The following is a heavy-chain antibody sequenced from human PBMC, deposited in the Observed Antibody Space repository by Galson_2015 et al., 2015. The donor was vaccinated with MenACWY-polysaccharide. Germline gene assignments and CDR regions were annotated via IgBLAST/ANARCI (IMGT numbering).Heavy chain of an antibody. CDR3: ARDNIAAGDFDY. J-gene: IGHJ4*02. D-gene: IGHD6-25*01. CDR1: DDSTRSGGYY. V-gene: IGHV4-31*03. CDR2: IHYRGST. Sequence: TLSLTCNVSDDSTRSGGYYWSWLRQHPGKGLEWMGYIHYRGSTSYNPSLKSRLLISGDASNGQFSLKLSSVTAADTAVYYCARDNIAAGDFDYWGQGALVAVSS.